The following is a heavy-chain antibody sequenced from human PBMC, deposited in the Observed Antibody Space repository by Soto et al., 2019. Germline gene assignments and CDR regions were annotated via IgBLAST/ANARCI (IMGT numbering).Heavy chain of an antibody. CDR3: ARDYYDSSGYSNWFDP. D-gene: IGHD3-22*01. J-gene: IGHJ5*02. Sequence: ASVKVSCKASGYTFTSYGISWVRQAPGQGLEWMGWISAYNGNTSYAQKLQGRVTMTTDTSTSTAYMELRSLRSDDTAVYYCARDYYDSSGYSNWFDPWGQGTLVTVS. V-gene: IGHV1-18*01. CDR1: GYTFTSYG. CDR2: ISAYNGNT.